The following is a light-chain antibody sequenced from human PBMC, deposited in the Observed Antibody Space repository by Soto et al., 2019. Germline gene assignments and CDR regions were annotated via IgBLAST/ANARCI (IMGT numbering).Light chain of an antibody. Sequence: DVAMTQSPLSLPVTLGQPASISCRSSQSLTYSDGNTYLNWFHLRPGQSPRRLIYKVSNRDSGVRDRFRGSPYRTDCTMTIRRVDPKDSGVYYEEEGTHCPPSTSGQETKLEIK. CDR3: EEGTHCPPST. CDR1: QSLTYSDGNTY. CDR2: KVS. V-gene: IGKV2-30*01. J-gene: IGKJ2*01.